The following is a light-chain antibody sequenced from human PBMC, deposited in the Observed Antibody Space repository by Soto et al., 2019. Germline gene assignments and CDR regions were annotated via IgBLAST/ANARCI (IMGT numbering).Light chain of an antibody. Sequence: DIVMTQSPLSLSVTPGEPASISCRSSQSLLNKNGYHYLDWYLQKPGQSPQLLIYLGSHRASGVPDRFSGGGSGTDFTLKISRVEAEDFRRYFCMQAMQIPWTFGQGTRVEIK. CDR3: MQAMQIPWT. V-gene: IGKV2-28*01. J-gene: IGKJ1*01. CDR1: QSLLNKNGYHY. CDR2: LGS.